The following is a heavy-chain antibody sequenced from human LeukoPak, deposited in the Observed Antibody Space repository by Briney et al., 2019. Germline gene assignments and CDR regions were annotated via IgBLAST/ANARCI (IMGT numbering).Heavy chain of an antibody. CDR1: GGSISSYY. Sequence: SETLSLTCTVSGGSISSYYWSWIRQPPGKGLEWIGYIYYSGSTNYNPSLKSRVTISVDTSKNQFSLKLSSVTAADTAVYYCASGKSLLWFGELYAYWGQGTLVTVSS. CDR3: ASGKSLLWFGELYAY. CDR2: IYYSGST. J-gene: IGHJ4*02. D-gene: IGHD3-10*01. V-gene: IGHV4-59*12.